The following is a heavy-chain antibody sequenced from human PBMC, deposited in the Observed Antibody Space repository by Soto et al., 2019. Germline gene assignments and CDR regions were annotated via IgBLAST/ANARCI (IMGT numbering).Heavy chain of an antibody. J-gene: IGHJ6*03. CDR3: ARQVRRRDNYYYYYMDV. D-gene: IGHD3-10*01. Sequence: PGESLKISCKGSGYSFTSYWIGWVRQMPGKGLEWMGIIYPGDSDTRYSPSFQGQVTISADKSISTAYLQWSSLKASDTAMYYCARQVRRRDNYYYYYMDVWGKGTMVTVSS. CDR2: IYPGDSDT. CDR1: GYSFTSYW. V-gene: IGHV5-51*01.